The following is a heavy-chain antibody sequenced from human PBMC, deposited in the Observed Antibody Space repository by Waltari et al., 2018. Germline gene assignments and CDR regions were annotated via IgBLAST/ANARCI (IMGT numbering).Heavy chain of an antibody. CDR1: GDSVSSKRAA. J-gene: IGHJ6*03. CDR3: AIELTSSSSVYYSYYMGV. CDR2: TYYRSKGYN. Sequence: QVQLQQSGPGLVKPSQTLSLTCAISGDSVSSKRAAGNWIRQSPSRGLEWLGKTYYRSKGYNDYAVSVKSTITITPDTSNHQFSLQLNAVTPEDTALYYCAIELTSSSSVYYSYYMGVWCKGTTVTISS. D-gene: IGHD6-6*01. V-gene: IGHV6-1*01.